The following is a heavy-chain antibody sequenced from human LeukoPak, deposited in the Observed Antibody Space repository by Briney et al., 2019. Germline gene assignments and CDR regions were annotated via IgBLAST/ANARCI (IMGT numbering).Heavy chain of an antibody. D-gene: IGHD4-17*01. CDR3: ASPNYGSHWGYFDY. V-gene: IGHV3-30*04. CDR1: GFTFSTYA. CDR2: ISYDGSDR. Sequence: GRSLRLSCAASGFTFSTYAMHWVRQAPGKGLEWAAVISYDGSDRFCADCVRGRFTISRDNSKSTLYLQMNTLRAEDASVYYCASPNYGSHWGYFDYWGQRTLVSVSS. J-gene: IGHJ4*02.